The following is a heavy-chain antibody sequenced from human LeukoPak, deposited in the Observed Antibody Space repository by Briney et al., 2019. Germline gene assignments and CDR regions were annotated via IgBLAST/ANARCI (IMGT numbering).Heavy chain of an antibody. CDR2: ISGSGGST. Sequence: GGSLRLSCAASGFTFSSYAMSWVRQAPGKGLEWVSAISGSGGSTYYADSVKGRFTISRDNSKNTLYLQMNSLRAEDTAVYYCAKGGGSSVYYYYMDVWGKGTTVTVSS. CDR3: AKGGGSSVYYYYMDV. D-gene: IGHD1-26*01. J-gene: IGHJ6*03. V-gene: IGHV3-23*01. CDR1: GFTFSSYA.